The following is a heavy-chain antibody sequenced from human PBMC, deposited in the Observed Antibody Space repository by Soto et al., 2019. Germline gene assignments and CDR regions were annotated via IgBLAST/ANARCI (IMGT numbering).Heavy chain of an antibody. D-gene: IGHD6-13*01. CDR2: IHYTGSS. CDR3: EKVGRIAAAGTWFDP. V-gene: IGHV4-59*01. J-gene: IGHJ5*02. Sequence: SETLSLTCTVSSGSISGYFWSWIRQPPGKELELIAYIHYTGSSYYNPSLKSRVTISIDTSKNQFSLKLSSVSDADTAVYYCEKVGRIAAAGTWFDPWGQGTLVTVSS. CDR1: SGSISGYF.